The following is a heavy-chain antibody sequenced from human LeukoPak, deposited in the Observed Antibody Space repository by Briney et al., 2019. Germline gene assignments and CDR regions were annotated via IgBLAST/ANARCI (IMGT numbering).Heavy chain of an antibody. J-gene: IGHJ4*02. CDR1: GFTFSSYA. Sequence: GGSLRLSCAASGFTFSSYAMSRVRQAPGKGLEWVSAISGSGGSTYYADSVKGRFTISRDNSKNTLYLQMNSLRAEDTAVYYCAKFLPTHIVVANYYFDYWGQGTLVTVSS. CDR3: AKFLPTHIVVANYYFDY. V-gene: IGHV3-23*01. D-gene: IGHD2-21*01. CDR2: ISGSGGST.